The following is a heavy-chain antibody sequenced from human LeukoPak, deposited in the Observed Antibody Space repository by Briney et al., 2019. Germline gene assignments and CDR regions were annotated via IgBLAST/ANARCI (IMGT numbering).Heavy chain of an antibody. CDR1: GFTFSSYG. J-gene: IGHJ3*02. Sequence: GGSLRLSCATSGFTFSSYGIHWVRQAPGKGLEWVAFIRYDGSKKYYADSVKGRFTISRDNSKNSLYLQMNSLRAEDTAVYYCARDSPKAGNAFDIWGQGTMVTVSS. CDR2: IRYDGSKK. V-gene: IGHV3-30*02. D-gene: IGHD3-10*01. CDR3: ARDSPKAGNAFDI.